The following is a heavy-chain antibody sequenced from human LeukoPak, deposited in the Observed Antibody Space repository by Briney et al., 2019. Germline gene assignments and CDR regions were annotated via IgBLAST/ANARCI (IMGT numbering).Heavy chain of an antibody. D-gene: IGHD3-22*01. Sequence: GVSVKVSCKVSGYTLTELSMHWARQAPGKGLEWMGGFDPEDGETIYAQKFQGRVTMTEDTSTDTAYMELSSLRSEDTAVYYCATDPAAPYDSSGQFGYWGQGTLVTVSS. V-gene: IGHV1-24*01. CDR3: ATDPAAPYDSSGQFGY. CDR2: FDPEDGET. J-gene: IGHJ4*02. CDR1: GYTLTELS.